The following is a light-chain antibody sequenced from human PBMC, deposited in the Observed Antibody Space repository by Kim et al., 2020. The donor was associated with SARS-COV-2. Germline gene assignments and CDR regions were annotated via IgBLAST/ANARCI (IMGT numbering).Light chain of an antibody. J-gene: IGLJ3*02. CDR2: IVI. V-gene: IGLV2-14*03. Sequence: GRSNTISGTGPSVDVGANSYVSWYHKHPANPPKLIIYIVIQRPSDVSDRFSGSKSGSTASLTISGLQPKDEADYYCSSCTTGTTLVFGGGTKFTVL. CDR1: SVDVGANSY. CDR3: SSCTTGTTLV.